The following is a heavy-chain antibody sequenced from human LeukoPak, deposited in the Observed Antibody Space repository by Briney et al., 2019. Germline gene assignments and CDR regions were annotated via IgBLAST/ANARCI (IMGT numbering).Heavy chain of an antibody. CDR2: ISNDGSRK. D-gene: IGHD3-3*01. CDR1: GFTFSSYA. Sequence: GGSLRLSCAASGFTFSSYAMSWVRQAPGKGLEWVAIISNDGSRKYYAHSVEGRFTISRDNSKNTLYLQMDSLRAEDTAVYYCARDRAWNYFDYWGQGTLVTVSS. V-gene: IGHV3-30*03. CDR3: ARDRAWNYFDY. J-gene: IGHJ4*02.